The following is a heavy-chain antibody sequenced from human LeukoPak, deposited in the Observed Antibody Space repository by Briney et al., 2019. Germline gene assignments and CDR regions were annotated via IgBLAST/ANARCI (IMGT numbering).Heavy chain of an antibody. CDR3: ARGLSGYDSYFFDY. Sequence: SETLSLTCTVSGVSISSSRYYWSWIRQPPGKGLEWIGEINHSGSTNYNPSLKSRVTISVDTSKNQFSLKLSSVTAADTAVYYCARGLSGYDSYFFDYWGQGTLVTVSS. CDR2: INHSGST. D-gene: IGHD5-12*01. CDR1: GVSISSSRYY. V-gene: IGHV4-39*07. J-gene: IGHJ4*02.